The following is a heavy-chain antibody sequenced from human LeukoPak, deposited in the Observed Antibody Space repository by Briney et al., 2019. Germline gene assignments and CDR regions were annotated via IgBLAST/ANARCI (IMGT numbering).Heavy chain of an antibody. CDR3: ARGNDILTGYHISPHFDY. J-gene: IGHJ4*02. D-gene: IGHD3-9*01. CDR1: GFTFSSYW. Sequence: PGGSLRLSCAASGFTFSSYWMHWVRQATGKGLEWVSAIGTVGDTYYPGSVKGRFTISRENAKNSLYLQMNSLRAGDTAVYYCARGNDILTGYHISPHFDYWGQGTLVTVSS. V-gene: IGHV3-13*01. CDR2: IGTVGDT.